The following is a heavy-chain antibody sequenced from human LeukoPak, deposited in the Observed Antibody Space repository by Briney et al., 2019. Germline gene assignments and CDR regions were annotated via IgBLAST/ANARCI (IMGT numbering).Heavy chain of an antibody. CDR2: INTYNGNP. D-gene: IGHD3-16*01. Sequence: ASVKVSCKASGYTFSTYAMNWVRQAPGQGLEFMGWINTYNGNPTYAQAFTGRFVFSVDTPVSTAYLQISSLKTEDSAVYYRAGMGSHGFDIWGQGTKIIVSS. V-gene: IGHV7-4-1*02. CDR1: GYTFSTYA. CDR3: AGMGSHGFDI. J-gene: IGHJ3*02.